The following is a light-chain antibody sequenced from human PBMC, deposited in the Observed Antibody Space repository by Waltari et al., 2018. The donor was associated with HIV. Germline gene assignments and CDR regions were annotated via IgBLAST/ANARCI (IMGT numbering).Light chain of an antibody. Sequence: DIVLTQSPGTLSLSPGERATLSCRASQSISSSHLAWYQQRRGQAPRVLIYDASKRATGVSDRFSGSGSGTDFTLTISRLEPEDFALYYCHQYAASPRTFGQGTKLEIK. V-gene: IGKV3-20*01. CDR1: QSISSSH. CDR2: DAS. J-gene: IGKJ2*01. CDR3: HQYAASPRT.